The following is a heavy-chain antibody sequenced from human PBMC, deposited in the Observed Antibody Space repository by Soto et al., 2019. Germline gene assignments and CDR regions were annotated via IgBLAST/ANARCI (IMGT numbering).Heavy chain of an antibody. CDR2: INPKSGDT. CDR3: ATFKQAPNGIDF. D-gene: IGHD2-8*01. J-gene: IGHJ4*02. Sequence: QVPLVQSGAEVKKPGASVKVSCKASGYTFTAFHMCWVRQAPGQGLEWVGRINPKSGDTKYAQRFQGRVTMTRDTSISTAYLELSSLRSDDTAFYYCATFKQAPNGIDFWGQGTLVTVSS. V-gene: IGHV1-2*06. CDR1: GYTFTAFH.